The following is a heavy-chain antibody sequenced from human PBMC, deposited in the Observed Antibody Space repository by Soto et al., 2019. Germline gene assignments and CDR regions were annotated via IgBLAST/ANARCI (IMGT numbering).Heavy chain of an antibody. D-gene: IGHD1-26*01. CDR1: GFTFSSYS. J-gene: IGHJ4*02. V-gene: IGHV3-48*02. CDR3: ARDRMVGANIDY. Sequence: SGGSLQRSCSASGFTFSSYSMNWVRQAPGKGLEWVSYISSSSSTIYYADSVKGRFTISRDNAKNSLYLQMNSLRDEDTAVYYCARDRMVGANIDYWGQGTLVTVSP. CDR2: ISSSSSTI.